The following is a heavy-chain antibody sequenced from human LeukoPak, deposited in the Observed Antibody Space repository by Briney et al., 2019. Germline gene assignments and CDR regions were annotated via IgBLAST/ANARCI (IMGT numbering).Heavy chain of an antibody. V-gene: IGHV3-21*01. J-gene: IGHJ3*02. CDR1: GFTFSSYS. Sequence: PGGSLRLSCAASGFTFSSYSMNWVRQAPGKGLEWVSSISSSSSYIYYADSVKGRFTISRDNAKNSLYLQMNSLRAEDTAVYYCARDREGATLNDAFDIWGRGTMVTVSS. CDR2: ISSSSSYI. D-gene: IGHD1-26*01. CDR3: ARDREGATLNDAFDI.